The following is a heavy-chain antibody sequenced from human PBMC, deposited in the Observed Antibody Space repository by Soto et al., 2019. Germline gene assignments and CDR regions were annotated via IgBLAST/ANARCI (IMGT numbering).Heavy chain of an antibody. CDR2: ISYDGSNK. CDR1: GFTFSSYA. V-gene: IGHV3-30-3*01. CDR3: ASELVVPAAIFAAEYFQH. D-gene: IGHD2-2*01. J-gene: IGHJ1*01. Sequence: QVQLVESGGGVGQPGRSLRLSCAASGFTFSSYAMHWVRQAPGKGLEWVAVISYDGSNKYYADSVKGRFTISRDNSKNTLYLQMNSLRAEDTAVYYCASELVVPAAIFAAEYFQHWGQGTLVTVSS.